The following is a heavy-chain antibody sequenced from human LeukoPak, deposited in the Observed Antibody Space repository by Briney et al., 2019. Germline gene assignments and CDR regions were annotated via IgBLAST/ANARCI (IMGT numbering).Heavy chain of an antibody. Sequence: ASVKVSCKASGGTLSSYAISWVRQAPGQGLEWMGGIIPILGTANYAQKFQGRVTITADKPTSTAYMELSSLRSEDTAVYYCARGPDYGDYFDYWGQGTLVTVSS. CDR2: IIPILGTA. CDR3: ARGPDYGDYFDY. CDR1: GGTLSSYA. V-gene: IGHV1-69*06. J-gene: IGHJ4*02. D-gene: IGHD4-17*01.